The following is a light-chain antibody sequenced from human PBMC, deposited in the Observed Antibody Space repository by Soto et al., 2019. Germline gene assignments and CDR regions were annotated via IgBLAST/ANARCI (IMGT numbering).Light chain of an antibody. Sequence: EIVMTQSPATLSVSPGERATLSCRASQSVSSNLAWYQQKPGQAPRLLIYGASPRPTVIPAGFSGSGSGTEFTLTISSLQFEDFAGYYCQRCHSWPPTFGQGTKVEIK. CDR2: GAS. J-gene: IGKJ1*01. V-gene: IGKV3-15*01. CDR3: QRCHSWPPT. CDR1: QSVSSN.